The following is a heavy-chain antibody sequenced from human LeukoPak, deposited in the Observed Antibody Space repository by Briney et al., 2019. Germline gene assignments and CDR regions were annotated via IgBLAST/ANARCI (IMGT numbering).Heavy chain of an antibody. Sequence: RSSETLSLTCAVSGGSISSSNWWSWVRQPPGKGLEWIGEIYHSGSTNYNPSLKSRVTISVDKSKNQFSLKLSSVTAADTAVYYCARRFDEYSSSWSPLDYFDYWGQGTLVTVSS. D-gene: IGHD6-13*01. CDR3: ARRFDEYSSSWSPLDYFDY. CDR2: IYHSGST. CDR1: GGSISSSNW. J-gene: IGHJ4*02. V-gene: IGHV4-4*02.